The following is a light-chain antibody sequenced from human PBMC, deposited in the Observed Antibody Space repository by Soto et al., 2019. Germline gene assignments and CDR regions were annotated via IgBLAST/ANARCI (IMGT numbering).Light chain of an antibody. V-gene: IGKV3-20*01. CDR3: QQYGSSPLLT. Sequence: EIVLTQSPGTLSLSPGERATLSCRASQSVSSSYLAWYQQKLGQAPRLLIYGASSRATGIPDRFSGSGSGTDSTLTISRLEPEDFAVYYCQQYGSSPLLTFGGGTKVEIK. J-gene: IGKJ4*01. CDR1: QSVSSSY. CDR2: GAS.